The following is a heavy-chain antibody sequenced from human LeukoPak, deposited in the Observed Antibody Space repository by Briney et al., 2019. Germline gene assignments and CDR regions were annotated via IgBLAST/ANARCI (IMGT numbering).Heavy chain of an antibody. Sequence: PGRSPRLSCTASGFTFGDYAMSWVRQAPGKGLEWVAFIRSKAYGGTTEYAASVKGRFTISRDDSKSIAYLQMNSLKSEDTAVYYCTREPPRQSDYWGQGTLVTVSS. CDR1: GFTFGDYA. CDR3: TREPPRQSDY. J-gene: IGHJ4*02. V-gene: IGHV3-49*04. D-gene: IGHD5-24*01. CDR2: IRSKAYGGTT.